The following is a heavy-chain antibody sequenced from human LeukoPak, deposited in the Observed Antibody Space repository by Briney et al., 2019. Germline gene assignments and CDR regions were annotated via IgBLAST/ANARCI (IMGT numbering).Heavy chain of an antibody. D-gene: IGHD1-26*01. V-gene: IGHV3-7*01. CDR3: ASSGSYRFDY. CDR2: IKQDGSKK. CDR1: GFTFSSYW. J-gene: IGHJ4*02. Sequence: GGSLRLSCAASGFTFSSYWMSWVRQAPGKGLEWVANIKQDGSKKSYVDSVKGRFTFSRDNAKNPLYLQMNSLRAEDTAVYYCASSGSYRFDYWGQGTLVTVSS.